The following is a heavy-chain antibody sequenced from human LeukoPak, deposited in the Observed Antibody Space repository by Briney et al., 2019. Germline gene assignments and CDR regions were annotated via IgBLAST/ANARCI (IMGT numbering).Heavy chain of an antibody. Sequence: PGGSLRLSCAASGFTFSSYTMSWVRQAPGKGLEWVSHITASGTAMFYADSVKGRFTISRDNAKNSLYLQMNSLRDEGTAVYYCASSGSYRFDYWGQGTLVTVSS. V-gene: IGHV3-48*02. CDR1: GFTFSSYT. CDR2: ITASGTAM. D-gene: IGHD1-26*01. J-gene: IGHJ4*02. CDR3: ASSGSYRFDY.